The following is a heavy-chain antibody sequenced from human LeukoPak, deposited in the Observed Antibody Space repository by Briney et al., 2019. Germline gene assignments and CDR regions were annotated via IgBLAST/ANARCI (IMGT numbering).Heavy chain of an antibody. CDR3: ARQGPAADLFDP. Sequence: SQTLSLTCTVSGGSISSGGYYWSWIRQHPGKGLEWIGYIYYSGSTYYNPSLKSRVTISVDRSKNQFSLKLSSVTAADTAVYYCARQGPAADLFDPWGQGTLVTVSS. D-gene: IGHD6-13*01. J-gene: IGHJ5*02. CDR2: IYYSGST. V-gene: IGHV4-31*03. CDR1: GGSISSGGYY.